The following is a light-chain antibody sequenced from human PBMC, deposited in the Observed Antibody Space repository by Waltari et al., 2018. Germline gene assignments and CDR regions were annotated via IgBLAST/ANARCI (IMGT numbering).Light chain of an antibody. CDR3: SSFTTSYTYV. CDR2: AVS. J-gene: IGLJ1*01. Sequence: QSALTQPASVSGSPGQSITIPCTGTSSDVGVTNYLCWYQQHPGKAPKLMIHAVSQRPSEISSRFSGSKSGNTASLTISGLQAEDEADYYCSSFTTSYTYVFGTGTKVTVL. CDR1: SSDVGVTNY. V-gene: IGLV2-14*03.